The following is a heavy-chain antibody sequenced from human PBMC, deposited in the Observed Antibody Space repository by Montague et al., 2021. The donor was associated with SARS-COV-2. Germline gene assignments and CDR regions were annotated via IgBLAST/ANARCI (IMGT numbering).Heavy chain of an antibody. CDR3: VRDPGMNGLDI. V-gene: IGHV3-30*04. Sequence: SLRLSCAASGFGFSSFSMHRVRQAPGKGLESLAVVSTDVNEKYYSGSVRGRFTISRDNSKNTVSLQVNSLRVEDTAVYYCVRDPGMNGLDIWGQGTRVTVSS. CDR2: VSTDVNEK. J-gene: IGHJ3*02. CDR1: GFGFSSFS. D-gene: IGHD2-8*01.